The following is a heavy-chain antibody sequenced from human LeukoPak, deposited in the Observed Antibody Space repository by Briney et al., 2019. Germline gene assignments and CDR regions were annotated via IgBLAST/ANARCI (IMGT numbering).Heavy chain of an antibody. J-gene: IGHJ6*03. V-gene: IGHV4-38-2*02. D-gene: IGHD3-3*01. Sequence: SETLSLTCTVSGYSISISYYWGWIRQPPGKGLEWIGSIYHNGSTYYNPSLKSRVTISVDTSKNQFSLKLSSVTAADTAVYYCARDRLFRDYDFWIGYYSDYYYMDVWGKGTTVTVSS. CDR3: ARDRLFRDYDFWIGYYSDYYYMDV. CDR2: IYHNGST. CDR1: GYSISISYY.